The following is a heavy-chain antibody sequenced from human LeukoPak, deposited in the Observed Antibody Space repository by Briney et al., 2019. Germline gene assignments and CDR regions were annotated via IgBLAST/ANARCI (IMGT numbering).Heavy chain of an antibody. CDR3: ARYGDYRHYYYGMDV. CDR2: MNPNSGNT. V-gene: IGHV1-8*01. CDR1: GYTFTSYD. J-gene: IGHJ6*02. Sequence: VASVKVSCKASGYTFTSYDINWVRQATGQGLEWMGWMNPNSGNTGYAQKFQGRVTMTRNTSISTAYMELSSLRSEDTAVYYCARYGDYRHYYYGMDVWGQGTTVTVSS. D-gene: IGHD4-17*01.